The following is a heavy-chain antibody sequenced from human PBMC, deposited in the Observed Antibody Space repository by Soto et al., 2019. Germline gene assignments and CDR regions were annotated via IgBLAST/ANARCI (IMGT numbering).Heavy chain of an antibody. D-gene: IGHD5-12*01. J-gene: IGHJ5*02. Sequence: GGSLRHACVDSGFTFSSYDMHWIRQAIGKALEWVSAIGTAGDTYYPGSVKGRFTISRENAKNSLYLQMNSLRAGDTAVYYCARGGGRVATPWFDPWGQGTLVTVSS. CDR2: IGTAGDT. CDR1: GFTFSSYD. V-gene: IGHV3-13*04. CDR3: ARGGGRVATPWFDP.